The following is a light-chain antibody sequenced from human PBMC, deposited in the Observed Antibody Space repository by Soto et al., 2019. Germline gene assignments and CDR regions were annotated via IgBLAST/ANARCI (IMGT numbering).Light chain of an antibody. CDR2: DVN. J-gene: IGLJ1*01. V-gene: IGLV2-8*01. CDR1: ASDIGGYTF. CDR3: SAHGGTKPYV. Sequence: QSALTQPPSASGSPGQSVAISCTGTASDIGGYTFVSWYQQHPGKAPKLLIYDVNKRPSGVPDRFSGSKSGNTASLTVSGLQDEDEADYYCSAHGGTKPYVFGTGTKLTVL.